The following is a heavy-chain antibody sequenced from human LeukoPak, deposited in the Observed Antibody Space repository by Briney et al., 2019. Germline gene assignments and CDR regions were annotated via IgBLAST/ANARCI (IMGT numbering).Heavy chain of an antibody. CDR1: GGSFSGYY. D-gene: IGHD3-22*01. CDR2: INHSGSA. J-gene: IGHJ1*01. CDR3: ASIPYYYDSSGPGPFQH. V-gene: IGHV4-34*01. Sequence: SETLSLTCAVSGGSFSGYYWTWIRQPPGKGLEWIGEINHSGSANYNPSLKSRVTISLDTSKNQFSLELSSVTAADTAVYYCASIPYYYDSSGPGPFQHWGQGTLVTVSS.